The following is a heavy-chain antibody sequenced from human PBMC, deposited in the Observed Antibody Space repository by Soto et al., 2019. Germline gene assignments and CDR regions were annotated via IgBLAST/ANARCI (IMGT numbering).Heavy chain of an antibody. CDR3: ASSWGSSGLYPFGY. CDR1: GFTFSSYG. Sequence: QVQLVESGGGVVQPGRSLRLSCAASGFTFSSYGMHWVRQAPGKGLEWVAVIYYDGSNKYYADSVKGRFTISRDNSKYTLYLQMNSLRAADPAVSYCASSWGSSGLYPFGYWGQGALVTVAS. D-gene: IGHD6-19*01. CDR2: IYYDGSNK. V-gene: IGHV3-33*01. J-gene: IGHJ4*02.